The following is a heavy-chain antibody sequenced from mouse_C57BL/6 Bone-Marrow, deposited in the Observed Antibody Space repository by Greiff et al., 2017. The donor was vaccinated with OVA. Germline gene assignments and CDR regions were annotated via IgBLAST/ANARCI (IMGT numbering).Heavy chain of an antibody. J-gene: IGHJ4*01. Sequence: VQLQQPGAELVKPGASVKLSCKASGYTFTSYWMHWVKQRPGRGLEWIGRIDPNSGGTKYNEKFKSKATLTVDKPSSTAYMQLSSLTSEDSAVYYCARGLTTVVAQYCDAMDYWGQGTAVTVSS. V-gene: IGHV1-72*01. CDR2: IDPNSGGT. CDR3: ARGLTTVVAQYCDAMDY. D-gene: IGHD1-1*01. CDR1: GYTFTSYW.